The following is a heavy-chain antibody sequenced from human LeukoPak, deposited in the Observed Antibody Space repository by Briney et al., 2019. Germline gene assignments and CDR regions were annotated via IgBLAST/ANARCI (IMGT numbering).Heavy chain of an antibody. CDR1: GFTFTDYW. V-gene: IGHV3-7*01. Sequence: GGSLRLSCSASGFTFTDYWMTWVRQVPGKGLEWVANIHKAGSESYYVDSVKGRFAISRDNAKNSLYLQLSSLRVDDTAVYYCARVGTWELQRVFEYWGQGTLVTVSS. CDR2: IHKAGSES. J-gene: IGHJ4*02. CDR3: ARVGTWELQRVFEY. D-gene: IGHD1-26*01.